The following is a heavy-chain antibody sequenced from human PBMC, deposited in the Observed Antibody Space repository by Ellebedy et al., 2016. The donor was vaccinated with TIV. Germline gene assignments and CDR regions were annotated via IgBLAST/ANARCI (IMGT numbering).Heavy chain of an antibody. CDR1: GGSVSIGDYY. D-gene: IGHD7-27*01. V-gene: IGHV4-61*08. Sequence: MPSETLSLTCTVSGGSVSIGDYYWNWIRQPPRKGLEWIGYIYYSGTTNYNPSLKSRVTISVDTSKDQFSLNLMSVTAADTAVYYCARDPGDGGFDYWGQGTLVTVSS. J-gene: IGHJ4*02. CDR3: ARDPGDGGFDY. CDR2: IYYSGTT.